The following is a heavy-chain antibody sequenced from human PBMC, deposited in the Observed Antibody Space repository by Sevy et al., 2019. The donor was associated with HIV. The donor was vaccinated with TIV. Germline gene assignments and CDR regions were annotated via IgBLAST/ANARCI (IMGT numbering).Heavy chain of an antibody. CDR1: GFTFSSYA. CDR2: ISGSGGST. V-gene: IGHV3-23*01. Sequence: GGSLRLSCAASGFTFSSYAMSWVRQAPGKGLEWVSAISGSGGSTYYAASVKGRFTISRDNSKKTLYLQMNSLRAEDTAVYYCANDLGGSSYDFWCGYYNYWGQGTLVTVSS. J-gene: IGHJ4*02. D-gene: IGHD3-3*01. CDR3: ANDLGGSSYDFWCGYYNY.